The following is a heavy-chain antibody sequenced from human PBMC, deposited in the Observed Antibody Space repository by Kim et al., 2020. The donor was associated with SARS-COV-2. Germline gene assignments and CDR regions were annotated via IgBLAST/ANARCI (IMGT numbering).Heavy chain of an antibody. J-gene: IGHJ6*02. V-gene: IGHV3-33*05. CDR1: GFTFGSYG. CDR2: ISYDGSNK. CDR3: ATDLWSYSRCWTFYYFCMDV. D-gene: IGHD6-13*01. Sequence: GGSLRLSCAASGFTFGSYGMHWVRQAPGKGLEWVAVISYDGSNKYYADSVKGRFTISRDNSKNTLYLQMNSLRAEDTAVYYCATDLWSYSRCWTFYYFCMDVWGQGTTVTVSS.